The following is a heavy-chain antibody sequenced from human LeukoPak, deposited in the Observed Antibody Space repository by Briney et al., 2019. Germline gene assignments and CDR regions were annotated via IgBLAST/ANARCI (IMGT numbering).Heavy chain of an antibody. D-gene: IGHD5-18*01. CDR2: ISYSGST. J-gene: IGHJ6*03. CDR3: ARARGMVTLYYYYMDV. Sequence: SETLSLTCAVSGYSISSSNWWGWIRQPPGKGLEWIGYISYSGSTYYNPSLKSRATMSVDTSKNQFSLKLSSVTAADTAVYYCARARGMVTLYYYYMDVWGKGTTVTVSS. CDR1: GYSISSSNW. V-gene: IGHV4-28*03.